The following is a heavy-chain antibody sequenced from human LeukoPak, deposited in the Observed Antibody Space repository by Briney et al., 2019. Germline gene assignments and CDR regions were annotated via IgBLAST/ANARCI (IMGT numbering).Heavy chain of an antibody. J-gene: IGHJ4*02. CDR2: IKEDGSKK. Sequence: PGGSLRLSCAASGFTFSGCWTTWVRQAPGKGLEWVANIKEDGSKKNYVDSVKGRFTIFRDNAKNSLYLQMNSLRAEDTAVYYCATPLDYYDSSGYHQGGDWGQGTLVTVSS. CDR1: GFTFSGCW. V-gene: IGHV3-7*03. CDR3: ATPLDYYDSSGYHQGGD. D-gene: IGHD3-22*01.